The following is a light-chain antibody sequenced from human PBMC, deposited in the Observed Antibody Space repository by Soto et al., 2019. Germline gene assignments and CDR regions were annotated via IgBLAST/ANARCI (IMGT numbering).Light chain of an antibody. CDR2: AAS. J-gene: IGKJ3*01. V-gene: IGKV1-39*01. CDR3: QQSYSTPFA. Sequence: DVPMTQSPSSLSASVGDRVTITCQASQSISSYLNWYQQKPGKAPKLLIYAASSLQSGVPSRFSGSGAGTDFTLTISSLQPEEFATYYCQQSYSTPFAFGPGTKVDIK. CDR1: QSISSY.